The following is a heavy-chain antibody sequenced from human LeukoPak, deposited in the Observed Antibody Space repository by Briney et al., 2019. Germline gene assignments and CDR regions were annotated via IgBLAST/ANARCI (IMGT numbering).Heavy chain of an antibody. Sequence: KPSETLSLTGSVSGDSIRGYYWSWIRQPAGKGLEWIGRIYTSGSTNYNPSLKTRVTLSVDTSKSQFSLRLGSVTAADTAVYYCAREGTYCSRTSCYDSFLDYWGQGTLVTVSS. CDR1: GDSIRGYY. CDR2: IYTSGST. CDR3: AREGTYCSRTSCYDSFLDY. V-gene: IGHV4-4*07. J-gene: IGHJ4*02. D-gene: IGHD2-2*01.